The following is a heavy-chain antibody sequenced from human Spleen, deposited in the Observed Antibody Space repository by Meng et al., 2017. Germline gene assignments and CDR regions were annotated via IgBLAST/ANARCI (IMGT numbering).Heavy chain of an antibody. Sequence: QVQPGQSGQWGKKPGASLKVSCKASDYTFTGYGVSWVRQAPGQGLEWMAWLGAHDGDTSHAPKFQGRVTVSADRPSATAYMELRGLRSDDTAVYYCARGTPGRSYSDYWGQGTLVTVSS. CDR2: LGAHDGDT. V-gene: IGHV1-18*01. CDR1: DYTFTGYG. D-gene: IGHD3-10*01. CDR3: ARGTPGRSYSDY. J-gene: IGHJ4*02.